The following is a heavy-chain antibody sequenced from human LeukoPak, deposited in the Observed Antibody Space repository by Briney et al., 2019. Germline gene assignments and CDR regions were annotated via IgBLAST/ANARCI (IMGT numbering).Heavy chain of an antibody. CDR1: GYSFTSYW. V-gene: IGHV5-51*01. CDR2: IYPGDSDT. D-gene: IGHD1-26*01. Sequence: GESLKISCKGSGYSFTSYWIGWVRQMPGKGLEWMGIIYPGDSDTRYSPSFQGQVTISADKSISTAYLQWSSLKASDTAMYYCASLKWELSDLRGKYYFDYWGQGTLVTVSS. J-gene: IGHJ4*02. CDR3: ASLKWELSDLRGKYYFDY.